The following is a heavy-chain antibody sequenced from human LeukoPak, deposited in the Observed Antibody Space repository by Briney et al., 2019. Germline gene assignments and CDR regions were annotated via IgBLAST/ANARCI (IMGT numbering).Heavy chain of an antibody. CDR3: ASLFYDSSGYYVGY. V-gene: IGHV3-21*01. Sequence: PGGSLRLSCAASGFTFSSYSMNWVRQAPGKGLEWVSSISSSSSYIYYADSAKGRFTISRDNAKNSLYLQMNSLRAEDTAVYYCASLFYDSSGYYVGYWGQGTLVTVSS. CDR2: ISSSSSYI. J-gene: IGHJ4*02. CDR1: GFTFSSYS. D-gene: IGHD3-22*01.